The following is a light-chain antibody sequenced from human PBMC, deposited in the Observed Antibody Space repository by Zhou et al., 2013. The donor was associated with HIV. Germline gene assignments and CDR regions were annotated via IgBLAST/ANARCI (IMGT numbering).Light chain of an antibody. V-gene: IGKV2-30*01. J-gene: IGKJ2*03. CDR1: QRLVSSDGNTY. Sequence: EVVLTQSPLSLPVTLGQPASISCRSSQRLVSSDGNTYLNWFQQRPGQSPRRLIYKVSNRDSGVPDRFSGSGSATDFTLKISRVEADDIGVYYCMQGSHLYSFGQGTKLEIK. CDR2: KVS. CDR3: MQGSHLYS.